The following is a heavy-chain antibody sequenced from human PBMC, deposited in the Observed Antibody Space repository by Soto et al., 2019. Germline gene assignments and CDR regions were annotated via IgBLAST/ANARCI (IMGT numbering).Heavy chain of an antibody. CDR2: VYYTGST. CDR3: ARSVAVPGAHIHY. CDR1: GGSISGSY. J-gene: IGHJ4*02. Sequence: SETLSLTCSVSGGSISGSYWSWIRQSPGKGLEWLGYVYYTGSTNYSPSLRSRVSISVDTSKNEFSLRLSSVTAADTAVYFCARSVAVPGAHIHYWGQGTQVTVSS. D-gene: IGHD6-19*01. V-gene: IGHV4-59*01.